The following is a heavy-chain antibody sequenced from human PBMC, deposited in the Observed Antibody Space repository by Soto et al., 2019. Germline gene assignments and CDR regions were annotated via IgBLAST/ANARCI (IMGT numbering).Heavy chain of an antibody. CDR2: ISSSGSTI. D-gene: IGHD3-16*02. J-gene: IGHJ4*02. CDR3: ASKRALSGFDY. CDR1: GFTFSSYE. Sequence: GGSLRLSCAASGFTFSSYEMNWVRQAPGKGLEWVSYISSSGSTIYYADSVKGRFTISRDNAKNSLYLQMNSLRAEDTAVYYCASKRALSGFDYWGQGTLVTVSS. V-gene: IGHV3-48*03.